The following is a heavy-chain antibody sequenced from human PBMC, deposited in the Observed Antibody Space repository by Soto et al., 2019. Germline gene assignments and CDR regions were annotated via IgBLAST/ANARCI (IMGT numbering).Heavy chain of an antibody. J-gene: IGHJ4*02. CDR1: GFTFSSYA. CDR3: AKDPSDYGGNSRFDY. CDR2: ISGSGGST. D-gene: IGHD4-17*01. V-gene: IGHV3-23*01. Sequence: GGSLILSCAASGFTFSSYAMSWVRQAPGKGLEWVSAISGSGGSTYYADSVKGRFTISRDNSKNTLYLQMNSLRAEDTAVYYCAKDPSDYGGNSRFDYWGQGTLVTVSS.